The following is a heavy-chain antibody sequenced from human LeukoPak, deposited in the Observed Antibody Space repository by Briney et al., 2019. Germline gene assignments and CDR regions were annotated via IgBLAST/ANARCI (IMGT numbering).Heavy chain of an antibody. Sequence: GGSLRLSCAASGFTFDDYAMHWVRQAPGKGLEWVSGISWNSGSIGYADSVKGRFTISRDNAKNSLYLQMNSLRAEDTALYYCAKDHRPGTAAAGTLDPWGQGTLVTVSS. CDR2: ISWNSGSI. J-gene: IGHJ5*02. D-gene: IGHD6-13*01. CDR1: GFTFDDYA. CDR3: AKDHRPGTAAAGTLDP. V-gene: IGHV3-9*01.